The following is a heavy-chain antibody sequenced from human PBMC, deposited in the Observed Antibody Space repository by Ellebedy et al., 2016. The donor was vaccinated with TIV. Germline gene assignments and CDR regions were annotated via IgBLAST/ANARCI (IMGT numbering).Heavy chain of an antibody. V-gene: IGHV1-69*04. CDR2: IIPILGIA. J-gene: IGHJ4*02. CDR3: ARDLSLDY. CDR1: GCTFSSYA. Sequence: AASVKVSCKASGCTFSSYAISWVRQAPGQGLEWMGRIIPILGIANYAQKFQGRVTITADKSTSTAYMELSSLRSEDTAVYYCARDLSLDYWGQGTLVTVSS.